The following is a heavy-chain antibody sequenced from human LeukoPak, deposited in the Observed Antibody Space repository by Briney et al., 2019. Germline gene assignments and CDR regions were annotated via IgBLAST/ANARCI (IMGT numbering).Heavy chain of an antibody. D-gene: IGHD3-22*01. J-gene: IGHJ4*02. V-gene: IGHV3-23*01. CDR2: ISGSGGST. CDR1: GFTFSSYG. CDR3: AKFDDSSGYYLDYFDY. Sequence: GGTLRLSCAASGFTFSSYGMSWVRQAPGKGLEWVSAISGSGGSTYYADSVKGRFTISRDNSKNTLYLQMNSLRAEDTAVYYCAKFDDSSGYYLDYFDYWGQGTLVTVSS.